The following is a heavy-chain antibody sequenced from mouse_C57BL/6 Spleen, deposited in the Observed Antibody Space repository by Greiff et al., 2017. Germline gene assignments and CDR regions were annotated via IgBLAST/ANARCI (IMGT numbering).Heavy chain of an antibody. CDR1: GYTFTSYW. J-gene: IGHJ4*01. Sequence: QVQLQQPGAELVKPGASVKLSCKASGYTFTSYWMQWVKQRPGQGLEWIGEIDPSDSYTNYNQKFKGKATLTVDTSSSTAYMQLSSLTSEDSAVYYCAREGDMDYWGQGTSVTVSS. CDR2: IDPSDSYT. V-gene: IGHV1-50*01. CDR3: AREGDMDY.